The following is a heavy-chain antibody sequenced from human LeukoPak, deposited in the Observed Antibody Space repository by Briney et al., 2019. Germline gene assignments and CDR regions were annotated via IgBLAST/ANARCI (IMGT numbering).Heavy chain of an antibody. CDR2: IKQDGSEK. D-gene: IGHD2-2*01. CDR3: AKSRSTSNNWFEP. V-gene: IGHV3-7*05. CDR1: GFTFSSYW. Sequence: SGGSLRLSCAASGFTFSSYWMSWVRQAPGKGLEWVANIKQDGSEKYYVDSVKGRFTISRDNAKNSLYLQMNSLRAEDTAVYYCAKSRSTSNNWFEPWGQGTLVTVSS. J-gene: IGHJ5*02.